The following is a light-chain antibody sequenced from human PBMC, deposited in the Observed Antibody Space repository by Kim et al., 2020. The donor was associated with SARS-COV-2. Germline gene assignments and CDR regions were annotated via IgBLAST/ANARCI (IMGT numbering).Light chain of an antibody. V-gene: IGLV1-47*01. CDR1: SPNIGSNY. J-gene: IGLJ2*01. CDR3: ATWDDSLSGPL. Sequence: GQRVTVSCSGSSPNIGSNYVYWYQQLPGTAPKLLIYRNNQRPSGVPDRFSGSKSGTSASLAISGLRSEDEADYYCATWDDSLSGPLFGGGTQLTVL. CDR2: RNN.